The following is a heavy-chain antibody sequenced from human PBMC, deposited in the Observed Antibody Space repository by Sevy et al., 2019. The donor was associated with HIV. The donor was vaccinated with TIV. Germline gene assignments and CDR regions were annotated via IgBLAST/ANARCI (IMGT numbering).Heavy chain of an antibody. V-gene: IGHV3-9*01. CDR3: AKGQQLITQSGSYFYYGMNV. Sequence: GGSLRLSCAASNLTFEDYAMHWVRRAPGKGLEWVSGISWNGADIRFAASVKGRFTISRDNAKSSVYLQINSLTPEDTGVYYCAKGQQLITQSGSYFYYGMNVWGQGTTVTVSS. J-gene: IGHJ6*02. CDR1: NLTFEDYA. CDR2: ISWNGADI. D-gene: IGHD6-13*01.